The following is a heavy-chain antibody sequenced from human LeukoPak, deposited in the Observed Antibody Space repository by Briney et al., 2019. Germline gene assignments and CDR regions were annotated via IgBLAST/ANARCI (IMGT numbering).Heavy chain of an antibody. D-gene: IGHD4-17*01. CDR3: AREDFEGLQTYGDYRPYGGTANHNWFDP. J-gene: IGHJ5*02. CDR1: GFTFSSYS. V-gene: IGHV3-21*01. Sequence: PGGSLRLSCAASGFTFSSYSMNWVRQAPGKGLEWVSSISSSSSYIYYADSVKGRFTISRDNAKISLYLQMNSLRAEDTAVYYCAREDFEGLQTYGDYRPYGGTANHNWFDPWGQGTLVTVSS. CDR2: ISSSSSYI.